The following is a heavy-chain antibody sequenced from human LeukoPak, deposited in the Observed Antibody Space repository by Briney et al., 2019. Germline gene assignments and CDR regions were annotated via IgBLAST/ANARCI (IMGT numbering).Heavy chain of an antibody. CDR1: GFSLSGYW. CDR2: NNGDGSTT. D-gene: IGHD2-15*01. Sequence: GGFLRLSCVASGFSLSGYWMYWVRQAPGKGLMYISRNNGDGSTTNYADVVKGRFTMSRDNVKNTLYLQMNSLRVEDTAVYYCARDPRNVGLAPWGQGTLVTVSS. V-gene: IGHV3-74*01. J-gene: IGHJ5*02. CDR3: ARDPRNVGLAP.